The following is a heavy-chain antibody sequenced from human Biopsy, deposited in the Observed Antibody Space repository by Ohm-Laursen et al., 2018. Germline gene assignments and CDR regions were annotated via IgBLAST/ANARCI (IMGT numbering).Heavy chain of an antibody. V-gene: IGHV4-34*01. J-gene: IGHJ6*02. D-gene: IGHD6-13*01. Sequence: SETLSLTWVVYGGSFNGYFWSWIRQPPGKGLEWIGDITQSGSTNYSPSLKSRVTISVDTAKKQFSLSLRSVTAADTAVYYCARVPLPGIGAAYQGRFLYGMDVWGRGTTVTVSS. CDR3: ARVPLPGIGAAYQGRFLYGMDV. CDR2: ITQSGST. CDR1: GGSFNGYF.